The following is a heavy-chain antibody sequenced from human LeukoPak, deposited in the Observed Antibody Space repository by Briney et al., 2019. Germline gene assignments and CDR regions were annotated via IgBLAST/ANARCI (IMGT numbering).Heavy chain of an antibody. CDR1: GYRFPNFW. Sequence: GESLKISCQDSGYRFPNFWLTWVRQLPGKGLEWMGGIDPSDSFINYNPSFQGHVTISADKSSNTAYLQWSSLKASDTAVYYCARQPPRGYNSAWFDSWGQGTLVTVSS. V-gene: IGHV5-10-1*01. D-gene: IGHD6-19*01. CDR2: IDPSDSFI. CDR3: ARQPPRGYNSAWFDS. J-gene: IGHJ5*01.